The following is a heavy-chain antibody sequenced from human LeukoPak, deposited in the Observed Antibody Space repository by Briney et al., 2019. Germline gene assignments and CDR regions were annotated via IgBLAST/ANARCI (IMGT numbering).Heavy chain of an antibody. D-gene: IGHD1-26*01. CDR2: IYHSGST. J-gene: IGHJ4*02. V-gene: IGHV4-4*02. Sequence: PSETLSLTCAVSGGSISSSNWWSWVRQPPGKGLEWIGEIYHSGSTNYNPSLESRVTISVDKSKNQFSLKLSSVTAADTAVYYCARGRVGATEYDYWGQETLVTVSS. CDR1: GGSISSSNW. CDR3: ARGRVGATEYDY.